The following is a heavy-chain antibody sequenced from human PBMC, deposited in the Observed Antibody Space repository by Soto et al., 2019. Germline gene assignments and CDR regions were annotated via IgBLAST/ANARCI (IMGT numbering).Heavy chain of an antibody. CDR2: MNPNSGNT. CDR3: ARDHYGDYVNAFDI. D-gene: IGHD4-17*01. J-gene: IGHJ3*02. V-gene: IGHV1-8*01. CDR1: GYTFTSYD. Sequence: GASVKVSCKASGYTFTSYDINWVRQATGQGLEWMGWMNPNSGNTGYAQKFQGRVTMTRNTSISTAYMELSSLRSEDTAVYYCARDHYGDYVNAFDIWGQGTVVTVSS.